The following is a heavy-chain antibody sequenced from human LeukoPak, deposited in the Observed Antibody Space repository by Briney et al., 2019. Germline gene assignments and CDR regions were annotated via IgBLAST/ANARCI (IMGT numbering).Heavy chain of an antibody. Sequence: PGGSLRLSCAASGFXFSSYWIHWVRQAPGKGLVWVSRINSEGSSTNYADSVKGRFTISRDNAKNTLYLQMNSLRAEDTAVYYCARDHHYYGSGTAVPSWGQGTLVTVSS. CDR1: GFXFSSYW. D-gene: IGHD3-10*01. J-gene: IGHJ4*02. CDR2: INSEGSST. V-gene: IGHV3-74*01. CDR3: ARDHHYYGSGTAVPS.